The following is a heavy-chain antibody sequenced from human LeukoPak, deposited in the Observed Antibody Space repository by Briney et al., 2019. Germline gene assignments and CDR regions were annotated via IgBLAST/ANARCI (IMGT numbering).Heavy chain of an antibody. CDR3: ARNPVAALNWFDP. Sequence: HGGSLRLSCAASGFTFSTYAMSWVRQAPGKGLEWVSTISGTIDSTYYADSVKGRFTISRDTSKNTLYLQMDSLRADDTAVYYCARNPVAALNWFDPWGQGTLVTVSS. V-gene: IGHV3-23*01. CDR1: GFTFSTYA. J-gene: IGHJ5*02. CDR2: ISGTIDST. D-gene: IGHD6-6*01.